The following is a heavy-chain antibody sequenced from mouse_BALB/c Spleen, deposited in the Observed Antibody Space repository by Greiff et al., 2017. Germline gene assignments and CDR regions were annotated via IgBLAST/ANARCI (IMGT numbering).Heavy chain of an antibody. CDR3: ARGRNRYDEGTWFAY. V-gene: IGHV5-17*02. J-gene: IGHJ3*01. CDR1: GFTFSSFG. CDR2: ISSGSSTI. D-gene: IGHD2-14*01. Sequence: EVKLQESGGGLVQPGGSRKLSCAASGFTFSSFGMHWVRQAPEKGLEWVAYISSGSSTIYYADTVKGRFTISRDNPKNTLFLQMTSLRSEDTAMYYCARGRNRYDEGTWFAYWGQGTLVTVSA.